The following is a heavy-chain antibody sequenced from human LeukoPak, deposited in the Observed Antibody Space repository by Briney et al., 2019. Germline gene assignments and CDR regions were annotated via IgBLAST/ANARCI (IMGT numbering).Heavy chain of an antibody. CDR3: ARRAGYDNWFDP. V-gene: IGHV4-4*09. J-gene: IGHJ5*02. CDR2: IYTSGST. D-gene: IGHD1-1*01. CDR1: GGSISSYY. Sequence: PSETLSLTCTVSGGSISSYYWSWIRQPPGKGLEWIGYIYTSGSTNYNPSLKSRVTISVDTFKNQFSLKLSSVTAADTAVYYCARRAGYDNWFDPWGQGTLVTVSS.